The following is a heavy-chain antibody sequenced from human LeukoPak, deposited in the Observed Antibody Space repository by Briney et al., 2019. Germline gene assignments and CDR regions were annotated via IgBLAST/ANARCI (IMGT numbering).Heavy chain of an antibody. D-gene: IGHD3-22*01. J-gene: IGHJ3*02. CDR3: ARDEYYYDTKHPGAFDI. V-gene: IGHV4-34*09. CDR1: GGSFSGYY. Sequence: SETLSLTCAVYGGSFSGYYWSWIRQPPGKGLEWIGEINHSGSTNYNPSLKSRVTISVDTSKNQFSLKLSSVTAADTAVYYCARDEYYYDTKHPGAFDIWGQGTMVTVSS. CDR2: INHSGST.